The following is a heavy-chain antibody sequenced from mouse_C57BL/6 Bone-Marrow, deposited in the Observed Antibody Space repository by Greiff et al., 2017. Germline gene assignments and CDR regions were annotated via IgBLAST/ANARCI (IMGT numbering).Heavy chain of an antibody. J-gene: IGHJ4*01. V-gene: IGHV5-6*01. CDR3: ARRGGGYAMDY. CDR2: ISSGGSYT. Sequence: EVQLVESGGDLVKPGGSLKLSCAASGFTFSSYGMSWVRQTPDKRLEWVATISSGGSYTYYPDSVKGRFTISRDNAKNTLYLQRSSLKSEDTAIYDCARRGGGYAMDYWGQGTSVTVSS. CDR1: GFTFSSYG.